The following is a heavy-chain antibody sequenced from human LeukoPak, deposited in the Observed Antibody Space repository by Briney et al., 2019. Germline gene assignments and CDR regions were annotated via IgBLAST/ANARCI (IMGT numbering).Heavy chain of an antibody. D-gene: IGHD4-17*01. CDR2: INHSGST. J-gene: IGHJ4*02. V-gene: IGHV4-34*01. Sequence: SETLSLTCAVYGGSFGGYYWSWIRQPPGKGLEWIGEINHSGSTNYNPSLKSRVTISVDTSTNQFSLKLSPVTAADTAVYYCARFGTTVTTPGIDYWGQGTLVTVSS. CDR1: GGSFGGYY. CDR3: ARFGTTVTTPGIDY.